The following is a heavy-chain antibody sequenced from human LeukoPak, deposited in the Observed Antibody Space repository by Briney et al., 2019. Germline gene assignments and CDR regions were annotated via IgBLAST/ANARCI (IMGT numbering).Heavy chain of an antibody. J-gene: IGHJ1*01. Sequence: GGSLRLSCAASGFTFSSYEMNWVRQAPGKGLEWVSYISITGSSDYADSVKGRFTISRDNAKNSLYLQMNSLRGEDTAVYYCARDPRIQLWFGYFQHWGQGTLVTVSS. V-gene: IGHV3-48*03. CDR1: GFTFSSYE. CDR3: ARDPRIQLWFGYFQH. D-gene: IGHD5-18*01. CDR2: ISITGSS.